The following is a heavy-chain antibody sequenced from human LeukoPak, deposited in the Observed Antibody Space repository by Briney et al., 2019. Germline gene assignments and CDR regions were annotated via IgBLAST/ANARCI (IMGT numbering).Heavy chain of an antibody. CDR2: IYYSGST. V-gene: IGHV4-39*01. D-gene: IGHD3-3*01. CDR1: GGSISSSSYY. J-gene: IGHJ5*02. Sequence: SETLSLTCTVSGGSISSSSYYWGWIRQPPGKGLECIGSIYYSGSTYYNPSLKSRVTTSVDTSKNQFSLKLSSVTAADTAVYYCARHSRPYYDFWTNRWDWFDPWGQGTLVTVSS. CDR3: ARHSRPYYDFWTNRWDWFDP.